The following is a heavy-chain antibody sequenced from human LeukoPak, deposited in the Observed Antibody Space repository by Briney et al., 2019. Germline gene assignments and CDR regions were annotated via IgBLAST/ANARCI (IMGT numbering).Heavy chain of an antibody. Sequence: ASVKVSCKASGYTFTSYSISWVRQAPGQGLEWMARISAYNGNTNYAQKLQGRVTMTTDTSTSTAYMELRSLRSDDTAVYYCARDGGSYFDDAFDIWGQGTMVTVSS. J-gene: IGHJ3*02. CDR1: GYTFTSYS. CDR2: ISAYNGNT. V-gene: IGHV1-18*01. D-gene: IGHD1-26*01. CDR3: ARDGGSYFDDAFDI.